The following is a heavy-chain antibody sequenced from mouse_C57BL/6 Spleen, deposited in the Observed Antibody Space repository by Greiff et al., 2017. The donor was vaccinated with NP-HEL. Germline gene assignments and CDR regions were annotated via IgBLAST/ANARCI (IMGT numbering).Heavy chain of an antibody. CDR2: IHPNSGST. CDR1: GYTFTSYW. V-gene: IGHV1-64*01. CDR3: ARRDGYYDYFDY. Sequence: VQLQQSGAELVKPGASVKLSCKASGYTFTSYWMHWVKQRPGQGLEWIGMIHPNSGSTNYNEKFKSKATLTVDKSSSTAYMQLSSLTSEDSAVYYCARRDGYYDYFDYWGQGTTLTVSS. D-gene: IGHD2-3*01. J-gene: IGHJ2*01.